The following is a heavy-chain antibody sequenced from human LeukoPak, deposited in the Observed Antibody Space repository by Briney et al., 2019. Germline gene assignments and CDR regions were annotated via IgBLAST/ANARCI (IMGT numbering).Heavy chain of an antibody. CDR2: ISYDGSNK. V-gene: IGHV3-30*03. J-gene: IGHJ1*01. D-gene: IGHD6-19*01. CDR3: ATAYSSVRSYFQH. CDR1: GFTFSSYG. Sequence: PGGSLRLSCAASGFTFSSYGMHWVRQAPGKGLGWVAVISYDGSNKYYADSVKGRFTISRDNSKNTLYLQMNSLRAEDTAMYYCATAYSSVRSYFQHWGQGTLVTVSS.